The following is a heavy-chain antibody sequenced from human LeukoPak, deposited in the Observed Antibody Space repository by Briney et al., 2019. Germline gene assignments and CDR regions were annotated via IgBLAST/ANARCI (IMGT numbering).Heavy chain of an antibody. CDR1: GGSISSSSYY. J-gene: IGHJ4*02. V-gene: IGHV4-39*01. D-gene: IGHD4-23*01. Sequence: SETLSLTCTVSGGSISSSSYYWGWIRQPPGKGLEWIGSIYYSGSTYYNPSLKSRVTISVDTSKNQFSLKLSSVTAADTAVYYCAAGGNSYYFDYWGQGTLVTVSS. CDR2: IYYSGST. CDR3: AAGGNSYYFDY.